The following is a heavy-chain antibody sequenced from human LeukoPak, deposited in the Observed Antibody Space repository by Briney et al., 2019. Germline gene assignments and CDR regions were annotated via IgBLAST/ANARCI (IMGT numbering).Heavy chain of an antibody. Sequence: GGSLRLSCAASGFTFSTYSMNWVRQAPGKGLEWVSGISGSGGSIYYADSVKGRFTVTRDNSKNTLYLQMNSLRAEDTAVYYCAKDPSDYWGQGTLVTVSS. CDR1: GFTFSTYS. CDR2: ISGSGGSI. J-gene: IGHJ4*02. V-gene: IGHV3-23*01. CDR3: AKDPSDY.